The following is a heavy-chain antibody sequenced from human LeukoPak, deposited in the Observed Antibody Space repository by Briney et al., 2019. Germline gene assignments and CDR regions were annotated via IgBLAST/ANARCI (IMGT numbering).Heavy chain of an antibody. CDR2: ISYDGSNK. D-gene: IGHD2-2*01. Sequence: QPGGSLRLSCAASRLTFSSYGMHWVRQAPGKGLEWVAVISYDGSNKYYADSVKGRFTISRDNSKNTLYLQMNSLRAEDTAVYYCTIVVVPAAVRVIDYWGQGTLVTVSS. CDR1: RLTFSSYG. CDR3: TIVVVPAAVRVIDY. J-gene: IGHJ4*02. V-gene: IGHV3-30*03.